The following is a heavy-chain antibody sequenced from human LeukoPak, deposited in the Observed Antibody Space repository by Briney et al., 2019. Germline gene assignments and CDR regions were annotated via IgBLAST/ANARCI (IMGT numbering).Heavy chain of an antibody. CDR3: ARVTAAAGTWYFDY. V-gene: IGHV4-34*01. J-gene: IGHJ4*02. Sequence: SETLSLTCAVYGGSFSGYYWSWIRQPPGKGLEWIWEINHSGSTNYNPSLKSRVTISVDTSKNQFSLKLSSVTAADTAVYYCARVTAAAGTWYFDYWGQGTLVTVSS. CDR1: GGSFSGYY. CDR2: INHSGST. D-gene: IGHD6-13*01.